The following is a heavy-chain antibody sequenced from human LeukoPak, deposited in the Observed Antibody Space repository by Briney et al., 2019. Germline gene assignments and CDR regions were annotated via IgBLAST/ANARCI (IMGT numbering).Heavy chain of an antibody. CDR3: ARDRITTSEIDY. D-gene: IGHD4-11*01. V-gene: IGHV3-23*01. J-gene: IGHJ4*02. CDR2: ISASGVST. CDR1: GFTFSDSA. Sequence: GGSLRLSCAASGFTFSDSAMTWVRQAPGKGLEWVSLISASGVSTYYADSVKGRFTISRDNSNTTLYLQMGSLRAGDTAVYYCARDRITTSEIDYWGQGTLVTVSS.